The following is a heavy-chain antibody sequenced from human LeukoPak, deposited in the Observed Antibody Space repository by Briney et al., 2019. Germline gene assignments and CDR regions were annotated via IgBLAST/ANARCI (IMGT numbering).Heavy chain of an antibody. V-gene: IGHV1-18*01. CDR1: GYTFTSYG. Sequence: ASVKVSCKASGYTFTSYGISWVRQAPGQGLEWMGWISAYNGNTNYAQKFQGRVTMTRDTSISTAYMELSRLRSDDTAVYYCARGRKWELSPFDYWGQGTLVTVSS. CDR3: ARGRKWELSPFDY. CDR2: ISAYNGNT. D-gene: IGHD1-26*01. J-gene: IGHJ4*02.